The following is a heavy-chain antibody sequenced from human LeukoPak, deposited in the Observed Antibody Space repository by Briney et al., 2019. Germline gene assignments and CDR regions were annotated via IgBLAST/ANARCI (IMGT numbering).Heavy chain of an antibody. Sequence: GGSLRLSCAASGFTVNSNHMSWVRQAPGKGLEWVSIIYSGGSTYYADSVKGRFTISRDNSENTLYLQMDSLRAEDTAVYYCARAPPMNTYYYYGMDVWGQGTTVTVSS. V-gene: IGHV3-53*01. CDR3: ARAPPMNTYYYYGMDV. J-gene: IGHJ6*02. D-gene: IGHD2/OR15-2a*01. CDR2: IYSGGST. CDR1: GFTVNSNH.